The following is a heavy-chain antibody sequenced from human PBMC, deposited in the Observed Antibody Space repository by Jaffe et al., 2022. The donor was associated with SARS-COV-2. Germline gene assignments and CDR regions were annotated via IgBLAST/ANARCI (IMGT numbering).Heavy chain of an antibody. CDR3: ARANYALEDTFDI. Sequence: QVQLQESGPGLVKPSETLSLTCTVSGGSLSSYYWSWSRQRPGKGLEWIGWIYYSGITHYNPSLNSRVTISVDTSKNQFSLKLSSVTAADTAVYYCARANYALEDTFDIWGQGTMVTVSS. CDR1: GGSLSSYY. D-gene: IGHD3-16*01. CDR2: IYYSGIT. V-gene: IGHV4-59*01. J-gene: IGHJ3*02.